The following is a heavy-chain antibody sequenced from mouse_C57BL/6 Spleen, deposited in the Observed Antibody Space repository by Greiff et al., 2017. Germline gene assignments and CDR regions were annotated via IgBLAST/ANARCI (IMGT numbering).Heavy chain of an antibody. J-gene: IGHJ2*01. CDR1: GYTFTSYW. CDR3: AHYSPVY. V-gene: IGHV1-50*01. D-gene: IGHD2-12*01. Sequence: QVQLQQPGAELVKPGASVKLSCKASGYTFTSYWMQWVKQRPGQGLEWIGEIDPSDSYTNYHQKFKGKATLTVDTSSSTAYMQLSSLTSEDSAVYYCAHYSPVYWGQGTTLTVSS. CDR2: IDPSDSYT.